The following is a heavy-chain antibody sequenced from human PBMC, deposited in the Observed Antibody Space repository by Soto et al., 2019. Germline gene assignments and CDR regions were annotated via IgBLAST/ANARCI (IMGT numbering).Heavy chain of an antibody. V-gene: IGHV3-7*01. D-gene: IGHD3-3*01. CDR2: IKQDGSEK. CDR1: GFTFTDYW. J-gene: IGHJ5*02. Sequence: EVQLVESGGALVQPGGSLRLSCTASGFTFTDYWMNWVRHAPGTGLEWVANIKQDGSEKYYVDSVKGRFTISRDNAKESLYLQMNSLRAEDTAVYYCAIMIFGLGTDHWGAGTLVTAS. CDR3: AIMIFGLGTDH.